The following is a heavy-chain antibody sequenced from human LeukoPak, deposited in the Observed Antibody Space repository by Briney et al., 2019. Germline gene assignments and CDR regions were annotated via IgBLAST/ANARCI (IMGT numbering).Heavy chain of an antibody. D-gene: IGHD3-10*02. CDR3: VIDVRGYISL. V-gene: IGHV3-48*04. CDR2: IGSDGTSI. CDR1: GFTFSSHT. J-gene: IGHJ4*02. Sequence: GSLSLSCAASGFTFSSHTMNWVRQAPGKGLEWVSFIGSDGTSIYYTDSVKGRFTISRDNAKNSLYLQMNSLRAEDTAVYYCVIDVRGYISLWGQGTLVTVSS.